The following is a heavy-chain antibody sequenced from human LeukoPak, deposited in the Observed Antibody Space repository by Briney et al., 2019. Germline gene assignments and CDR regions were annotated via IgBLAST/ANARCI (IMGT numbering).Heavy chain of an antibody. CDR1: GFTFDDYD. D-gene: IGHD4-23*01. CDR2: FKGNGGST. V-gene: IGHV3-20*04. Sequence: GWSVRLSCAASGFTFDDYDMSWVRQAPGKGLEWVSGFKGNGGSTGYADSVKGRFTISRDNAKNSLYLQMNSLRAEDTALYYCARSIGGQAYYFDYWGQGTLVSVSS. J-gene: IGHJ4*02. CDR3: ARSIGGQAYYFDY.